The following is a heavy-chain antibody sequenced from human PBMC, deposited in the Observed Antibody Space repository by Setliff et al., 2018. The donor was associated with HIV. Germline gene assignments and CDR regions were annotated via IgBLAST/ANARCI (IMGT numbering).Heavy chain of an antibody. J-gene: IGHJ6*02. Sequence: NPSETLSLTCTVSGGSINNYYWNWIRQTPGKGLEWIGNIYTSGSTNYNPSLKSRVTISLDTSKKQFSLRLNSVTAADTAVYYCARRNVVGSIQGVYYYTLDVWGQGTTVTVSS. V-gene: IGHV4-4*09. D-gene: IGHD1-26*01. CDR1: GGSINNYY. CDR3: ARRNVVGSIQGVYYYTLDV. CDR2: IYTSGST.